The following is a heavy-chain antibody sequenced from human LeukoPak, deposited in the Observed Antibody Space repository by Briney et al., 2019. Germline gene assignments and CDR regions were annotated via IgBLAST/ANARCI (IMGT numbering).Heavy chain of an antibody. D-gene: IGHD2-15*01. CDR2: ISSSSSYI. V-gene: IGHV3-21*01. CDR1: GFTFSSYS. Sequence: GGSLRLSCAASGFTFSSYSMNWGRQAPGKGLEWVLSISSSSSYIYYADSVKGRFTISRDNAKNSLYLQMNSLRAEDTAVYYCARAGGGGLGYFDYWGQGTLVTVSS. J-gene: IGHJ4*02. CDR3: ARAGGGGLGYFDY.